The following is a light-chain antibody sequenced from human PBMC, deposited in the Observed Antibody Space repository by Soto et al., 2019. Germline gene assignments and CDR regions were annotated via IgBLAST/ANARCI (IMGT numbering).Light chain of an antibody. V-gene: IGKV3-20*01. CDR2: GAS. CDR3: PQYGSSPPYT. J-gene: IGKJ2*01. Sequence: EIVLTQSPGTLSLSPGERATLSCRASQSVRSSNLAWYQQKPGQAPRLLIYGASSRATGIPDRFSGSGSGTGFTLTISRLEPEDFAVYYCPQYGSSPPYTFGQGNKLEIK. CDR1: QSVRSSN.